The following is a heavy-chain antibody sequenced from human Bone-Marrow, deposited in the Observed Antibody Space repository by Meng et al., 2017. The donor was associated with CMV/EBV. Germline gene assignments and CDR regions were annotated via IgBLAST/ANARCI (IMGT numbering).Heavy chain of an antibody. Sequence: SLKISCAASGFTFDGYAMHWVRQAPGRGLEWVSGISWKSDSRGYADSVKGRFIVSRDNAKNSLFLQMNSLRPEDTALYYCVKDIGYNYWGNYFDDWGQGSLVTVSS. CDR3: VKDIGYNYWGNYFDD. CDR1: GFTFDGYA. J-gene: IGHJ4*02. V-gene: IGHV3-9*01. CDR2: ISWKSDSR. D-gene: IGHD5-24*01.